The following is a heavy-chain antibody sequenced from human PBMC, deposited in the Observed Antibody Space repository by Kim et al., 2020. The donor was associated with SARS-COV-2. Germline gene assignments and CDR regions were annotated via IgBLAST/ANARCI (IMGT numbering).Heavy chain of an antibody. CDR2: IYYSGST. V-gene: IGHV4-59*01. CDR1: GGSISSYY. J-gene: IGHJ6*02. D-gene: IGHD6-13*01. CDR3: ARVWGVAAAIQNYDYYGMDV. Sequence: SETLSLTCTVSGGSISSYYWSWIRQPPGKGLEWIGYIYYSGSTNYNPSLKSRVTISVDTSKNQFSLKLSSVTAADTAVDYCARVWGVAAAIQNYDYYGMDVWDQGTTVTVS.